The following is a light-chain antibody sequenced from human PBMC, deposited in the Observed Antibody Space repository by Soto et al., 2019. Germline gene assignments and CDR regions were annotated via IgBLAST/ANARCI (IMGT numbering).Light chain of an antibody. CDR1: SSNIGNNY. CDR2: DNN. CDR3: ETWESSRGGVV. Sequence: QSVLTQPPSVSAAPGQKVTISCSGSSSNIGNNYVSYYQQLPGTAPKLLIYDNNKRPSGIPDRFSGSKSGTSATLDITGPQTGDEADYYCETWESSRGGVVFGGGTKLTVL. J-gene: IGLJ2*01. V-gene: IGLV1-51*01.